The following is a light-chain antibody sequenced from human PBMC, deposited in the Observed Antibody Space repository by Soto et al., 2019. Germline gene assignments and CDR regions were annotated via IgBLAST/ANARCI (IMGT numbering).Light chain of an antibody. V-gene: IGKV2-28*01. CDR3: MQVLQNPLT. CDR1: QSLLHRNGYNY. J-gene: IGKJ4*01. Sequence: DIVMTQSPLSLPVTPREPASISCRSSQSLLHRNGYNYLDWYVQKPGQSPQLLIYLGSNRASGVPDRFSVSGSGTDFTLKISRVEAEDVGVYYCMQVLQNPLTFGGGTKVEIK. CDR2: LGS.